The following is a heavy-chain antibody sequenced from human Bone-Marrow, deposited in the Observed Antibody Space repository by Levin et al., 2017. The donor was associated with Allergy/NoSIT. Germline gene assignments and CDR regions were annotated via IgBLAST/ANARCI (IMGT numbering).Heavy chain of an antibody. J-gene: IGHJ4*02. Sequence: RASVKVSCKASGYTFTNYGFNWVRQAPGQGLEWMGWITSYNGYTNYPQKLQDRVTMTIDTSTNTAYMELRSLRSDDTAMYYCAGSQGTVATTFDYWGQGTLVTVSS. D-gene: IGHD6-19*01. V-gene: IGHV1-18*01. CDR2: ITSYNGYT. CDR3: AGSQGTVATTFDY. CDR1: GYTFTNYG.